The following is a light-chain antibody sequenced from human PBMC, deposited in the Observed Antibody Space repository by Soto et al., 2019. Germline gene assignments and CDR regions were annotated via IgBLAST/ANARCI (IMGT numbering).Light chain of an antibody. CDR1: SSDVGGYNY. J-gene: IGLJ2*01. CDR2: EVS. Sequence: QSVLTQPASVSGSPGQSITISCTGTSSDVGGYNYVSWYQQHPGKVPKLMIYEVSHRPSGVSDRFSGSKSGNTASLTISGLQAEDEADYYCSSYTTSSTPVVFGGGTKLTVL. CDR3: SSYTTSSTPVV. V-gene: IGLV2-14*01.